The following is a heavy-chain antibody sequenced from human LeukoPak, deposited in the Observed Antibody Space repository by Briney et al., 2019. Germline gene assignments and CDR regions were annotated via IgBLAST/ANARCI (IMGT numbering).Heavy chain of an antibody. D-gene: IGHD3-10*01. CDR1: GYTFTGYY. CDR2: INPNSGGT. V-gene: IGHV1-2*02. Sequence: ASVKVSCKASGYTFTGYYMHWVRQAPGQGLEWMGWINPNSGGTNYAQKFQGRVTMTRDTSISTAYMELSRLRSDDTAVYYCARDXMVXGXXXXFVYWGQGTLVTVS. J-gene: IGHJ4*02. CDR3: ARDXMVXGXXXXFVY.